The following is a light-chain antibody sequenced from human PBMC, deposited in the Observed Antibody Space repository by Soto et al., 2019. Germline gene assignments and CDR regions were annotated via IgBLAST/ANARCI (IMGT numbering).Light chain of an antibody. V-gene: IGKV3D-15*01. CDR3: QHHRNLPPT. CDR1: ESVHSN. CDR2: YAS. Sequence: EMVMTQSPATLYVSAGERVTLSCRASESVHSNLAGYQQKPGQGPSLLIYYASTKVTGVPDRFSGSGSGTEFTLTISSLQSEDFGVYYFQHHRNLPPTFDPGTKVEIK. J-gene: IGKJ3*01.